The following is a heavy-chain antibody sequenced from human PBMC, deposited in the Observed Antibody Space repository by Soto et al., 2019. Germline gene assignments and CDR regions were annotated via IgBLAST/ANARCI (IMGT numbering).Heavy chain of an antibody. D-gene: IGHD3-16*01. J-gene: IGHJ1*01. V-gene: IGHV1-69*13. CDR2: IIPIFGTA. Sequence: EASVKVSCKASGGTFSSYAISWVRQAPGQGLEWMGGIIPIFGTANYAQKFQGRVTITADESTSTAYMELSSLRSEDTAVYYCAGGPYTSEYFQHWGQGTLVTVSS. CDR3: AGGPYTSEYFQH. CDR1: GGTFSSYA.